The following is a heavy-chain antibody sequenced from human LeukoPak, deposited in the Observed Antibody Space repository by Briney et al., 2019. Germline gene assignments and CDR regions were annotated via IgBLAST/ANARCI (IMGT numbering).Heavy chain of an antibody. CDR1: GGSISSYY. V-gene: IGHV4-59*08. CDR2: IYYSGST. Sequence: SETLSLTCTVSGGSISSYYWSWIRQPPGKGLEWIGYIYYSGSTNHNPSLKSRATISVDTSKNHFSLKLSSVTAADTAVYYCARGRGRDVSFYYGMDVWGQGTTVTVSS. D-gene: IGHD3-10*01. J-gene: IGHJ6*02. CDR3: ARGRGRDVSFYYGMDV.